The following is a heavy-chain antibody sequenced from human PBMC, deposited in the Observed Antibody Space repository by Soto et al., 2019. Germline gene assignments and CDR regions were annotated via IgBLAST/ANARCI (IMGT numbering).Heavy chain of an antibody. CDR3: ARGWGYDSNDYYYAY. Sequence: VQLVQSGAEVRKPGSSVKVSCKASGGTFSGHAISWVRQAPGQGLEWMGGIIPIFGTANHAQKFQGRVTIIADESTSTVYMELSSLRSEDTAMYYCARGWGYDSNDYYYAYWGQGTLVIVSS. CDR1: GGTFSGHA. J-gene: IGHJ4*02. CDR2: IIPIFGTA. D-gene: IGHD3-22*01. V-gene: IGHV1-69*01.